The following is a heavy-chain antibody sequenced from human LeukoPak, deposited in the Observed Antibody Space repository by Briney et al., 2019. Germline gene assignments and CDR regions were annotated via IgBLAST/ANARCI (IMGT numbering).Heavy chain of an antibody. D-gene: IGHD3-22*01. Sequence: PSETLSLTCTVSGGSISSYYWSWIRQPPGKGLEWIGYIYYSGSTNYNPSLKSRVTILVDTSKNQFSLKLNSVTAADTAVYYCGRPLSYYSDSSGDNAFDIWGQGTMVTVSS. V-gene: IGHV4-59*01. CDR3: GRPLSYYSDSSGDNAFDI. CDR1: GGSISSYY. J-gene: IGHJ3*02. CDR2: IYYSGST.